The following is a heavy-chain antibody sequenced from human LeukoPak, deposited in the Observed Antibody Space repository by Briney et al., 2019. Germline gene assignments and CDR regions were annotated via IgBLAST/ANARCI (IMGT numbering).Heavy chain of an antibody. CDR2: IYYSGST. D-gene: IGHD5-12*01. J-gene: IGHJ4*02. V-gene: IGHV4-30-4*08. CDR1: GGSISSGDYY. CDR3: ARDRRGLRFFTKH. Sequence: SETLSLTCTVSGGSISSGDYYWSWIRQPPGKGLEWIGYIYYSGSTYYNPSLKSRVTISVDTSKNQFSLKLSSVTAADTAVYYCARDRRGLRFFTKHWGQGTLVTVSS.